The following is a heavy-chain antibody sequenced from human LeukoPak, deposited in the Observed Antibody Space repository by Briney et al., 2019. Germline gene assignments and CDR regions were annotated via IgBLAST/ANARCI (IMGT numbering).Heavy chain of an antibody. J-gene: IGHJ4*02. CDR1: GFTFSSFT. Sequence: PGGSLRLSCAASGFTFSSFTMNWVRQAPGKGLEWVSSFTTSTSYIYYADSVKGRFTISRDNAKNSLYLQMNSLRAEDTAVYYCAGDYSYGSGYLYWGQGTLVTVSS. V-gene: IGHV3-21*01. CDR3: AGDYSYGSGYLY. CDR2: FTTSTSYI. D-gene: IGHD3-3*01.